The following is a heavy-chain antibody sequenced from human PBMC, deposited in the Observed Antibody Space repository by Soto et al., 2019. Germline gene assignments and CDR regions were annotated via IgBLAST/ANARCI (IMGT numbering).Heavy chain of an antibody. CDR2: ISGSGGST. J-gene: IGHJ4*02. Sequence: EVQLLESGGGLVQPGGSLRLSCAASGFTFSSYAMSWVRQAPGKGLEWVSAISGSGGSTYYADSVKGRFTISRDNTKNPLYLQMNSLRAEDTAVYYCAKRGYYYDSSGYYYFDYWGQGTLVTVSS. V-gene: IGHV3-23*01. CDR1: GFTFSSYA. CDR3: AKRGYYYDSSGYYYFDY. D-gene: IGHD3-22*01.